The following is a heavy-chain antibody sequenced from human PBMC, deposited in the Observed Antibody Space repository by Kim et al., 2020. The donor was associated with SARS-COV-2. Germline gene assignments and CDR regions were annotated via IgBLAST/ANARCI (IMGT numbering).Heavy chain of an antibody. D-gene: IGHD3-10*01. Sequence: SETLSLTCTVSGGSISSYYWSWIRQPPGKGLEWIGYIYYSGSTNYNPSLKSRVTISVDTSKNQFSLKLSSVTAADTAVYYCAREYYYGSGAEGNWFDPWGQGTLVTVSS. J-gene: IGHJ5*02. CDR3: AREYYYGSGAEGNWFDP. V-gene: IGHV4-59*01. CDR1: GGSISSYY. CDR2: IYYSGST.